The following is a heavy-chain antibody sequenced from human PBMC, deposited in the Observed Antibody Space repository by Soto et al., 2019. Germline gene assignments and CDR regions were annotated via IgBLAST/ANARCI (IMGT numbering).Heavy chain of an antibody. Sequence: ASVKVSCKASGYTFTSYGISWVRQAPAQGLEWMGWRSASSGNTKYAQKLQGRVTMTTDTATGTAYLEVRGLRSDDTAVYYCPSDSAFWSGRNLNWFESWGQGTLVTVAS. CDR3: PSDSAFWSGRNLNWFES. D-gene: IGHD3-3*01. J-gene: IGHJ5*01. V-gene: IGHV1-18*04. CDR1: GYTFTSYG. CDR2: RSASSGNT.